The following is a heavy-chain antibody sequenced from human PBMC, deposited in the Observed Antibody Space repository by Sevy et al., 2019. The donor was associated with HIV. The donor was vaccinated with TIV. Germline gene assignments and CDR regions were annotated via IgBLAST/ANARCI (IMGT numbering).Heavy chain of an antibody. J-gene: IGHJ3*02. D-gene: IGHD6-13*01. CDR1: GFTVSSNY. CDR3: ARAASSWADAFYI. Sequence: GGSLRLSCAASGFTVSSNYMSWVRQAPGKGLEWVSVIYSGGSTYYADSVKGRFTISRDNSKNTLYLQMNSLRAEDTAVYYCARAASSWADAFYIWGQGTMVTVSS. CDR2: IYSGGST. V-gene: IGHV3-53*01.